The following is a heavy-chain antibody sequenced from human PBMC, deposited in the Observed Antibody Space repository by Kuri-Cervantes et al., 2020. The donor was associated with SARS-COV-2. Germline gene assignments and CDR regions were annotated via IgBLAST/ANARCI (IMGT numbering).Heavy chain of an antibody. CDR2: ISRTSTYK. J-gene: IGHJ6*02. CDR3: ARGGSGDSRPSHYDIPDFYYTLDV. V-gene: IGHV3-21*06. CDR1: GFSFTSYS. Sequence: LSLTCAASGFSFTSYSMTWVRQTPGKGLEWVSSISRTSTYKHYADSVKGRFSVSRDNAKNSLYLQLESLRVEDTAIYYCARGGSGDSRPSHYDIPDFYYTLDVWGQGTTVTVSS. D-gene: IGHD3-9*01.